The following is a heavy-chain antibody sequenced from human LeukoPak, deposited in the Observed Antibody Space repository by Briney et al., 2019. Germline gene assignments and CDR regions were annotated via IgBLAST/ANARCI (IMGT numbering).Heavy chain of an antibody. CDR3: ARDHYYDSTRGAPGWFDP. Sequence: ASVKVSCKASGYTFTSYGISWVRQAPGQGLEWMGWIIPIFGTANYAQKFQGRVTITTDESTSTAYMELSSLRSEDTAVYYCARDHYYDSTRGAPGWFDPWGQGTLVTVSS. V-gene: IGHV1-69*05. CDR2: IIPIFGTA. J-gene: IGHJ5*02. D-gene: IGHD3-22*01. CDR1: GYTFTSYG.